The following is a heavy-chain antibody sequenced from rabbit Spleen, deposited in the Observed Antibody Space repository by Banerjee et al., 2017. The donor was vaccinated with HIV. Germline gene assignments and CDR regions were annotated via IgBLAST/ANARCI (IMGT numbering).Heavy chain of an antibody. Sequence: QEQLVESGGGLVKPEGSLKLSCTASGFSFSNKAVMCWVRQAPGKGLEWIACINSVTGKAVYASWAKGRFTFSKTSSTTVTLQVTSLTAADTATYFCARSPFNLWGPGTLVTVS. CDR2: INSVTGKA. CDR1: GFSFSNKAV. CDR3: ARSPFNL. J-gene: IGHJ4*01. V-gene: IGHV1S45*01.